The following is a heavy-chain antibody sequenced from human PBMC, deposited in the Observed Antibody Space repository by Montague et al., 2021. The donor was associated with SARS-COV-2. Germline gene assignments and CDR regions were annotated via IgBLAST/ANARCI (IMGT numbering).Heavy chain of an antibody. Sequence: SETLSLTCTVSGDSISSYYWSWIRQSPGKGLEWIGYIYYSGSTNYNPSLKSRVTISVDTSKNQFSLKLRSVIAADTAVYYCARGQLWFDYWGQGTLVTVSS. CDR2: IYYSGST. CDR3: ARGQLWFDY. D-gene: IGHD5-18*01. J-gene: IGHJ4*02. CDR1: GDSISSYY. V-gene: IGHV4-59*08.